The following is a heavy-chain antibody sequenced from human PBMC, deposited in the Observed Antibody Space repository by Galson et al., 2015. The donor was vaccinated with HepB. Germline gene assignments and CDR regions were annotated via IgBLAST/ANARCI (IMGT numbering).Heavy chain of an antibody. CDR3: ARARHETFTYYYDSSGYHAFDI. D-gene: IGHD3-22*01. CDR1: GFTFSDYY. V-gene: IGHV3-11*06. Sequence: SLRLSCAASGFTFSDYYMSWIRQAPGKGLEWVSYISSSSSYTNYADSVKGRFTISRDNAKNSLYLQMNSLRAEDTAVYYCARARHETFTYYYDSSGYHAFDIWGQGTMVTVSS. J-gene: IGHJ3*02. CDR2: ISSSSSYT.